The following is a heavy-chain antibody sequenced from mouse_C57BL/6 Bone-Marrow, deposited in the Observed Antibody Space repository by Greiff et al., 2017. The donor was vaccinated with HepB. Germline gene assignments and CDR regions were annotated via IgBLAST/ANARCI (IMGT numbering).Heavy chain of an antibody. CDR1: GFTFSSYA. D-gene: IGHD1-1*01. CDR3: ARDRVHYYGSSYLNWYFDV. CDR2: ISDGGSYT. J-gene: IGHJ1*03. V-gene: IGHV5-4*01. Sequence: EVKLMESGGGLVKPGGSLKLSCAASGFTFSSYAMSWVRQTPEKRLEWVATISDGGSYTYYPDNVKGRFTISRDNAKNNLYLQMSHLKSEDTAMYYCARDRVHYYGSSYLNWYFDVWGTGTTVTVSS.